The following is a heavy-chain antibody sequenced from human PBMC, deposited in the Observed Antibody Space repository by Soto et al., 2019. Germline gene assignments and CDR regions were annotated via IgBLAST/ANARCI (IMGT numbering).Heavy chain of an antibody. J-gene: IGHJ4*02. CDR2: INHSGST. Sequence: PSETLSLTCTVSGGSISSYYWSWIRQPPGKGLEWIGEINHSGSTNYNPSLKSRVTISVDTSKNQFSLKLSSVTAADTAVYHCAGLRITTNQPHDYWGQGTLVTVSS. V-gene: IGHV4-34*01. CDR3: AGLRITTNQPHDY. D-gene: IGHD3-3*01. CDR1: GGSISSYY.